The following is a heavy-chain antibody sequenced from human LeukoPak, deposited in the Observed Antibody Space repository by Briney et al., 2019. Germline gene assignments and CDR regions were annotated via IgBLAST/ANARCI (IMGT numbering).Heavy chain of an antibody. CDR2: IYSGGST. Sequence: PGGSLRLSCAASGFTVSSNYMSWVRRAPGKGLEWVSVIYSGGSTYYADSVKGRFTISRDDAKNPLYLQINSLRAEDTAVYYCARTPYTSSWYILYYFDYWGQGTLVTVSS. CDR1: GFTVSSNY. J-gene: IGHJ4*02. D-gene: IGHD6-13*01. V-gene: IGHV3-53*01. CDR3: ARTPYTSSWYILYYFDY.